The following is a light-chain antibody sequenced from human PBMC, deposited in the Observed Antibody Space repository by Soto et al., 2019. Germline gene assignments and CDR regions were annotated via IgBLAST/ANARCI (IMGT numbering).Light chain of an antibody. J-gene: IGKJ1*01. V-gene: IGKV1-39*01. CDR3: QQNYSSPWT. Sequence: DIQMTQSPSSLSESVGDRVTISCRSSQSVGTNLNWYQQKPGTAPRLLISRASTVRSGVPPRFSGSGSGRDFTLTTSSLRPEDIGTYFCQQNYSSPWTFGPGTRVEI. CDR1: QSVGTN. CDR2: RAS.